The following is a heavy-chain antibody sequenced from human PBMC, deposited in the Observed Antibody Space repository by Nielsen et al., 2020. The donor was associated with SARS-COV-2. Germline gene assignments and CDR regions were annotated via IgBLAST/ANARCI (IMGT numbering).Heavy chain of an antibody. Sequence: SETLSLTCTVSGGSISSSSYYWSWIRQPPGKGLEWIGEINHSGSTNYNPSLKSRVTISVDTSKNQFSLKLSSVTAADTAVYYCARGLVLQPHGMDVWGQGTTVTVSS. CDR1: GGSISSSSYY. CDR2: INHSGST. D-gene: IGHD3-10*01. J-gene: IGHJ6*02. V-gene: IGHV4-39*07. CDR3: ARGLVLQPHGMDV.